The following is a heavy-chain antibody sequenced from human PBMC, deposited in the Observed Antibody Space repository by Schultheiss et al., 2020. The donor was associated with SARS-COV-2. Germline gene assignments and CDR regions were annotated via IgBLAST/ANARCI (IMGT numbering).Heavy chain of an antibody. Sequence: GESLKISCAASGFTFSSYAMSWVRQAPGKGLEWVAVIWYDGSNKYYADSVKGRFTISRDNSKNTLYLQMNSLRAEDTAVYYCARDQSSSSSLYYYGMDVWGQGTTVTVSS. CDR3: ARDQSSSSSLYYYGMDV. J-gene: IGHJ6*02. V-gene: IGHV3-33*08. CDR2: IWYDGSNK. CDR1: GFTFSSYA. D-gene: IGHD6-6*01.